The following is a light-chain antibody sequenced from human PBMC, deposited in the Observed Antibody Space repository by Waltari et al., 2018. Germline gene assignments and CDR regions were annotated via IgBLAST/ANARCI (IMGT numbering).Light chain of an antibody. CDR3: NSYTSSSTFV. V-gene: IGLV2-14*03. J-gene: IGLJ1*01. CDR2: DVS. CDR1: SGYVGTYTY. Sequence: QSALTQPASVSGSPGQPITIPCPGTSGYVGTYTYASWYQQHPGKAPKLIIYDVSNRPSGVSNRFSGSKSGNTASLTISGLQAEDEADYYCNSYTSSSTFVFGTGTKVTVL.